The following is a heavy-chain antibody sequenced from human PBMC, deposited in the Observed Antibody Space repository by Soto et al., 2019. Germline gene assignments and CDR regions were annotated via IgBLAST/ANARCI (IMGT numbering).Heavy chain of an antibody. CDR3: ARDQPGAGAAMFDL. Sequence: GASVKVSCKASGYTFSNYGISWVRQAPGQGLEWMGWISAYNGNIKFAQKVQGRVTMTTDTFTGTAYMELRSLRSDDTAVYYCARDQPGAGAAMFDLWGQGTLVTVSS. CDR1: GYTFSNYG. D-gene: IGHD1-26*01. J-gene: IGHJ5*02. CDR2: ISAYNGNI. V-gene: IGHV1-18*01.